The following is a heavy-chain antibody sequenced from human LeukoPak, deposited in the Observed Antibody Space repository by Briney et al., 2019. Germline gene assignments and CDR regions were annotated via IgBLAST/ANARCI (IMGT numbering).Heavy chain of an antibody. CDR2: IYYSGST. CDR1: GGSISSSSYH. D-gene: IGHD6-13*01. Sequence: SETLSLTCTVSGGSISSSSYHWGWIRQPPGKGLEWIGSIYYSGSTYYNPSLKSRVTISVDTSKNQFSLKLTSVTAADTAVYYCAREVVAAAGTVDYWGQGTLVTVSS. J-gene: IGHJ4*02. V-gene: IGHV4-39*07. CDR3: AREVVAAAGTVDY.